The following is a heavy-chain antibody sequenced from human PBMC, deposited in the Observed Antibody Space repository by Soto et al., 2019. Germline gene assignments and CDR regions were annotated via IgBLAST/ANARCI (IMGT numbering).Heavy chain of an antibody. Sequence: ASVKVSCKASGYTFTGYYVHWVRQAPGQGLEWMGWINPNSGDTYLAQRFQGRVTISLNTSKNQFSLTLRYVTAADTARYFCAREFSGNCYYKYDIDVWGQGAAVTVSS. D-gene: IGHD1-1*01. CDR1: GYTFTGYY. J-gene: IGHJ6*02. CDR3: AREFSGNCYYKYDIDV. CDR2: INPNSGDT. V-gene: IGHV1-2*02.